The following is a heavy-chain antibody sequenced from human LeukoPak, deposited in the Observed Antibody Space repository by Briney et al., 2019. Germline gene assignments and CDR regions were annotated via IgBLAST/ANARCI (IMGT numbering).Heavy chain of an antibody. J-gene: IGHJ4*02. D-gene: IGHD6-19*01. CDR3: ARVRRGWDDLDY. Sequence: ASVKVSCKAAGYTLTGYYMHWVRQAPGQGLEWMGWINPNSGGTSYAQKFQGRVTMTRDTSISTAYMELSRLRSDDTAVYYCARVRRGWDDLDYWGQGTLVTVSS. CDR1: GYTLTGYY. CDR2: INPNSGGT. V-gene: IGHV1-2*02.